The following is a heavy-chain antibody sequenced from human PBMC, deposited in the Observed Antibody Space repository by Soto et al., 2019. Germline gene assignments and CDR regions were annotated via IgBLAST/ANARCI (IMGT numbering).Heavy chain of an antibody. CDR2: INSDGSST. D-gene: IGHD3-3*01. V-gene: IGHV3-74*01. J-gene: IGHJ6*02. CDR3: ARADYDFWSGYTPYYYYYGMDV. CDR1: GFTFSSYW. Sequence: PGGSLRLSCAASGFTFSSYWMHWVRQAPGKGLVWVSRINSDGSSTSYADSVKGRFTISRDNAKNTLYLQMNSLRAADTAVYYCARADYDFWSGYTPYYYYYGMDVWGQGTTVSLSS.